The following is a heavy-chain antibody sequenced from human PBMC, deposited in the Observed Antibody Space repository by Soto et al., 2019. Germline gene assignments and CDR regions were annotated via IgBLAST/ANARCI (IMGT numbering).Heavy chain of an antibody. D-gene: IGHD3-3*01. V-gene: IGHV1-18*01. Sequence: ASVKVSCKASGYTFTSYGISWVRQAPGQGLEWMGWISAYNGNTNYAQKLQGRVTMTTDTSTSTAYMELRSLRSDDTAVYYCARAYYDFWSGYYTSYYYYYGMDVWGQGTTVTDSS. CDR1: GYTFTSYG. J-gene: IGHJ6*02. CDR3: ARAYYDFWSGYYTSYYYYYGMDV. CDR2: ISAYNGNT.